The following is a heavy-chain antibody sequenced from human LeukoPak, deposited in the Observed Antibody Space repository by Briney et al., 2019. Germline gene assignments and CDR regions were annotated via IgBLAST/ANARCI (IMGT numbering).Heavy chain of an antibody. CDR2: INHSGST. Sequence: PSETLSLTCAVYGGSFSGYYWSWIRQPPGKGLEWIGEINHSGSTNYNPSLKSRVTLSVDTSKNQFSLKLSSVTAADTAVYYCARSYSSGWDDYWGQGTLVTVSS. CDR3: ARSYSSGWDDY. CDR1: GGSFSGYY. V-gene: IGHV4-34*01. D-gene: IGHD6-19*01. J-gene: IGHJ4*02.